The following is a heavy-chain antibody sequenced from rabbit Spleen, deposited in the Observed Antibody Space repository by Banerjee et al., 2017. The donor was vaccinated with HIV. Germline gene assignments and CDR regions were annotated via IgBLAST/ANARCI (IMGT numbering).Heavy chain of an antibody. CDR1: GVSFSDKDV. CDR2: INRVTGKS. V-gene: IGHV1S45*01. CDR3: AREKSGDYGYDL. Sequence: EQLEESGGGLVKPVGSLTLTCKASGVSFSDKDVMCWVRQAPGKGLEWIACINRVTGKSVYASWAKGRFSMSRTSSTTVTLQVTSLTAADTATYFCAREKSGDYGYDLWGPGTLVTVS. J-gene: IGHJ4*01. D-gene: IGHD6-1*01.